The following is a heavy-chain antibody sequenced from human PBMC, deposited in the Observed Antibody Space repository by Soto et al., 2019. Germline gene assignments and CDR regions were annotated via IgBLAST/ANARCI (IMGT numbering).Heavy chain of an antibody. CDR3: ARQPSP. V-gene: IGHV4-59*01. Sequence: SETLSLTCTVSCGSIRNYYWSWIRQPPGNGLYCIGYIYSSVSTHXXPCLQSRXXISIDTSKNQVSLKVXPVTAADTAVYYCARQPSPWCQGTLVTVSS. CDR1: CGSIRNYY. J-gene: IGHJ5*02. CDR2: IYSSVST.